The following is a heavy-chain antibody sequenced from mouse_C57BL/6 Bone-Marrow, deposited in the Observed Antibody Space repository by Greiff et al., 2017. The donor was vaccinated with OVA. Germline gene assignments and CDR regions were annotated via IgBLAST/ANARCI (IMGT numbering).Heavy chain of an antibody. D-gene: IGHD1-1*02. V-gene: IGHV14-3*01. Sequence: EVQLQQSVAELVRPGASVKLSCTASGFYIKNTYMHWVKQRPEQGLEWIGRIDPANGNTKYAPKFQGKATITADTSSNTAYLQLSSLTSEDTAIYYGARQDDSEYVWWFDVWGTGTTVTVSS. J-gene: IGHJ1*03. CDR1: GFYIKNTY. CDR3: ARQDDSEYVWWFDV. CDR2: IDPANGNT.